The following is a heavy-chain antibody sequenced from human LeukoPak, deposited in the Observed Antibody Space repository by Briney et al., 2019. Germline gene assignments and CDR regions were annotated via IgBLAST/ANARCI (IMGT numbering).Heavy chain of an antibody. CDR3: AREPLGYCTNGVCLVDY. D-gene: IGHD2-8*01. J-gene: IGHJ4*02. V-gene: IGHV4-4*07. CDR2: IYTSGGT. CDR1: GGSISSYY. Sequence: PSETLSLTCTVSGGSISSYYWSWIRQPAGKGLEWIGRIYTSGGTNYNPSLKSRVTMSVDTSKNQFSLKLSSVTAADTAVYYCAREPLGYCTNGVCLVDYWGQGTLVTVSS.